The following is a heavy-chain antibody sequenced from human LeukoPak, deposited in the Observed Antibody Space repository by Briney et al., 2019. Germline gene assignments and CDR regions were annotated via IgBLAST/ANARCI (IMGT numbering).Heavy chain of an antibody. Sequence: GGSLRLSCAASGFTFSTYAMSWVRQAPGKGLEWVSTISGSGGSTYYADSVEGRFTISRDNTISGDNSKNTLYLQMNSLRAEDTAIYYCAKDEDSSGHPWDFQHWGQGTLVTVSS. D-gene: IGHD3-22*01. CDR1: GFTFSTYA. V-gene: IGHV3-23*01. CDR3: AKDEDSSGHPWDFQH. J-gene: IGHJ1*01. CDR2: ISGSGGST.